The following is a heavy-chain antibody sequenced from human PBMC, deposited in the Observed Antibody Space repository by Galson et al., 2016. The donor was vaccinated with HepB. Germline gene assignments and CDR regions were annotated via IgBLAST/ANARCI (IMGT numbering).Heavy chain of an antibody. V-gene: IGHV3-7*03. CDR2: IKQDGSEE. J-gene: IGHJ5*02. D-gene: IGHD3-3*01. CDR3: ARDFLFAHDL. Sequence: SLRLSCAASGFTFSSYWMAWVRHTSSKGLEWVANIKQDGSEEYYVDSVQGRFTISRDNAKNSLYLQMNSLRAEDTAVYYCARDFLFAHDLWGPGTLVTVSS. CDR1: GFTFSSYW.